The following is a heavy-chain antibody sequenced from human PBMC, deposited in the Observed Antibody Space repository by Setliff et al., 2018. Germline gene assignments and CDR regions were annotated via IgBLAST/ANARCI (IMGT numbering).Heavy chain of an antibody. D-gene: IGHD3-9*01. Sequence: ASVKVSCKASGYTFTSYGISWVRQAPGQGLEWMGWISAYNGNTNYAQKLQGRVTMTTDTSTSTAYMELRSLRSDDTAVYYCATESLLRYFDLVGNPYAFDIWGQGTMVTVSS. J-gene: IGHJ3*02. V-gene: IGHV1-18*01. CDR1: GYTFTSYG. CDR3: ATESLLRYFDLVGNPYAFDI. CDR2: ISAYNGNT.